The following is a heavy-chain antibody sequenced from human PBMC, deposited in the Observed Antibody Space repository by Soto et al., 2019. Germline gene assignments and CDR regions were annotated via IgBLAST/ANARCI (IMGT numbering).Heavy chain of an antibody. J-gene: IGHJ5*02. Sequence: SVKVSCKASGGTFSSYAISWVRQAPGQGLEWMGGIIPIFGTANYAQKFQGRVTITAHESTSTAYMELSSLRSEDTAVDYWARYPRSQPPRLANWFDPGGQGTLVTVSS. V-gene: IGHV1-69*13. CDR3: ARYPRSQPPRLANWFDP. CDR2: IIPIFGTA. D-gene: IGHD3-16*01. CDR1: GGTFSSYA.